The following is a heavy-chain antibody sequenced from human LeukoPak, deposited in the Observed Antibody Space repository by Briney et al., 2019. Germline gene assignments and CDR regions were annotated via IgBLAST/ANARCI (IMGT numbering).Heavy chain of an antibody. CDR3: ATDPVGYCSANGCYSVDY. Sequence: ASVKVSCKVSGYTLTELSMQWVRHAPGKGREWMGGFDPEDGETVYAQKFQGRLTMTEDTSTDTAYMELSSLRSDDTAVYYCATDPVGYCSANGCYSVDYWGQGTLVTVSS. J-gene: IGHJ4*02. CDR1: GYTLTELS. D-gene: IGHD2-15*01. V-gene: IGHV1-24*01. CDR2: FDPEDGET.